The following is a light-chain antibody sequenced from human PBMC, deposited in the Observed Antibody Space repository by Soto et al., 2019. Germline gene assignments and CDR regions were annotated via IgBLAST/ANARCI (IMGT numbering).Light chain of an antibody. CDR1: SSDVGGYNY. J-gene: IGLJ2*01. CDR3: SSYTSINTGVV. V-gene: IGLV2-14*01. Sequence: QSALTQPASVSGSPGQSITISCTGTSSDVGGYNYVSWYQQHPGKAPKLMIYDVSNRPSGVSNRFSGSKSGNTASLTISGLHTEDEADYYCSSYTSINTGVVFGGGTQLTVL. CDR2: DVS.